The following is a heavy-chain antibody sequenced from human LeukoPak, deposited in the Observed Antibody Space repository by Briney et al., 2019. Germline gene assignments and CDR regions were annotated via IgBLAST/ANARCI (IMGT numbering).Heavy chain of an antibody. CDR1: GFTFSSYA. Sequence: GGSLRLSCAASGFTFSSYAMSWVRQAPGKGLEWVSAISGSGGRTYYADSVKGRFTISRDNSKNTLYLQMNSLRAEDTAVYYCAKSRERLLWFGELLSDFDYWGQGTLVTVSS. CDR2: ISGSGGRT. D-gene: IGHD3-10*01. V-gene: IGHV3-23*01. J-gene: IGHJ4*02. CDR3: AKSRERLLWFGELLSDFDY.